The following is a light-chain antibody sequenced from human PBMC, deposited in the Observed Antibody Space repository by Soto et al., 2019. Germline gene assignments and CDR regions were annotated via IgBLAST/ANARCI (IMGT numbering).Light chain of an antibody. J-gene: IGLJ2*01. Sequence: QSVLTQPPSVSGAPGQRVIISCTGSSSNIGAGYHVLWYQQLPGPAPKLLIYDSTARPSGVPDRFSGSKSVTSASLAITGLQAEDEADYYCQSYDSSLGVVFGGGTKLTVL. V-gene: IGLV1-40*01. CDR2: DST. CDR3: QSYDSSLGVV. CDR1: SSNIGAGYH.